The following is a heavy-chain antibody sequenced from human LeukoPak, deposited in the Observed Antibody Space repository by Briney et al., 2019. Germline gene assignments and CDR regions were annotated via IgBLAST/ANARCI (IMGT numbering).Heavy chain of an antibody. Sequence: GASVKVSCKASGYTFTSYDINWVRQATGQGLEWMGWINPNSGNTGYAQKFQGRVTMTRNTSISTAYMELSSLRSEDTAVYYCASLSDGGSYPYGMDVWGQGTTVTVSS. J-gene: IGHJ6*02. CDR3: ASLSDGGSYPYGMDV. CDR2: INPNSGNT. V-gene: IGHV1-8*01. D-gene: IGHD1-26*01. CDR1: GYTFTSYD.